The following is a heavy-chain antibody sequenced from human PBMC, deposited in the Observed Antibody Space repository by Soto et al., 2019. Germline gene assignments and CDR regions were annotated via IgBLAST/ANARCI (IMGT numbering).Heavy chain of an antibody. Sequence: XETLCLTGIVSGESISSSSYYWGWIRQPPGKGLEWIGSIYYSGRTYYNPSFKSRVTISIDTSKNQFSLKLSSVTATDTAVYYCARQRTTVVTQAYFDHWGQGALVTVSS. V-gene: IGHV4-39*01. J-gene: IGHJ4*02. CDR1: GESISSSSYY. D-gene: IGHD2-21*02. CDR3: ARQRTTVVTQAYFDH. CDR2: IYYSGRT.